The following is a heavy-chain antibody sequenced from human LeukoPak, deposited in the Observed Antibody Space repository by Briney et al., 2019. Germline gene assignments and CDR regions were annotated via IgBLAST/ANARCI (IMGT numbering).Heavy chain of an antibody. CDR3: ARDLKFFDIDY. Sequence: PSETLSLTCTVSGGSIGSYYWGWVRKTPGKGMEWIGSVDYSGKTYYIPSLKSRITISLDMSKNQYSLKLSSVTAADTAVYYCARDLKFFDIDYWGQGILVTVSS. D-gene: IGHD3/OR15-3a*01. CDR1: GGSIGSYY. V-gene: IGHV4-39*07. J-gene: IGHJ4*02. CDR2: VDYSGKT.